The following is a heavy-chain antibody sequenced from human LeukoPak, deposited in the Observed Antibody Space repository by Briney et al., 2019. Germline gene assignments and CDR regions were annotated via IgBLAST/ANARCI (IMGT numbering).Heavy chain of an antibody. CDR1: GFTFNNYG. J-gene: IGHJ4*02. CDR2: IWSDGSNT. V-gene: IGHV3-33*01. D-gene: IGHD4-17*01. Sequence: GGSLKLSCAAAGFTFNNYGMHWVRQAPGKGLEWVSSIWSDGSNTYYGDSVKGRFTISRDNSKNTLYLQMSSLRDEDTAVYFCARAPDFGEYVGEYWGQGTLVTVSS. CDR3: ARAPDFGEYVGEY.